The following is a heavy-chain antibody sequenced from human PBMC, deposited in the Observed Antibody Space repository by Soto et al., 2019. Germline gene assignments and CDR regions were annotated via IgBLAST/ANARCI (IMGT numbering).Heavy chain of an antibody. CDR3: ASLPGIAARQQYGMDV. CDR2: IWYDGSNK. V-gene: IGHV3-33*01. D-gene: IGHD6-6*01. J-gene: IGHJ6*02. Sequence: TGGSLRLSCAASGFTFSSYGMHWVRQAPGKGLEWVAVIWYDGSNKYYADSVKGRFTISRDNSKNTLYLQMNSLRAEDTAVYYCASLPGIAARQQYGMDVWGQGTTVTVSS. CDR1: GFTFSSYG.